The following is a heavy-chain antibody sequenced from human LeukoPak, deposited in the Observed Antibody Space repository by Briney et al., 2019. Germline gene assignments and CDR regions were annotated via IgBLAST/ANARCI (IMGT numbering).Heavy chain of an antibody. Sequence: SETLSLTCTVSGGSISSGDYYWSWIRQPPGKGLEWIGYIYYSGSTCYNPSLKSRVTISVDTSKNQFSLKLSSVTAADTAVYYCARAGGGKYCSSTSCSFDYWGQGTLVTVSS. J-gene: IGHJ4*02. CDR1: GGSISSGDYY. V-gene: IGHV4-30-4*01. D-gene: IGHD2-2*01. CDR3: ARAGGGKYCSSTSCSFDY. CDR2: IYYSGST.